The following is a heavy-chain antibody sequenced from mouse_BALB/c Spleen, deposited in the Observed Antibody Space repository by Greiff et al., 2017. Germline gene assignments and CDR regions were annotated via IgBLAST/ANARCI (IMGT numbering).Heavy chain of an antibody. J-gene: IGHJ3*01. V-gene: IGHV14-4*02. CDR1: GFNIKDYY. CDR3: NAPTAVAEAY. CDR2: IDPENGDT. D-gene: IGHD1-1*01. Sequence: VQLQQSGAELVRSGASVKLSCTASGFNIKDYYMHWVKQRPEQGLEWIGWIDPENGDTEYAPKFQGKATMTADTSSITAYLQLSSLTSEDTAVYYCNAPTAVAEAYWGQGTLVTVSA.